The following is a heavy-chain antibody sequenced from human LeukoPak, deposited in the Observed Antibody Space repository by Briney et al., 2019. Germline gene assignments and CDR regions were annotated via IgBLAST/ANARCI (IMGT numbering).Heavy chain of an antibody. D-gene: IGHD1-26*01. CDR1: GGSISSSSYY. J-gene: IGHJ2*01. Sequence: PSETLSLTCTVSGGSISSSSYYWGWIRQPPGKGLEWIGSIYYSGSTYYNPSLKSRVTISVDTSKNQFSLKLSSVTAADTAVYYCARGAVGATGWYFDLWGRGTLVTVSS. CDR3: ARGAVGATGWYFDL. CDR2: IYYSGST. V-gene: IGHV4-39*07.